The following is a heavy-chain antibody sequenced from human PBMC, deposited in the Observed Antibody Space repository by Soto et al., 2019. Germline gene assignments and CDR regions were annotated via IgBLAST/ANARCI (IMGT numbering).Heavy chain of an antibody. V-gene: IGHV3-15*01. CDR3: VTGRSGWYYDY. CDR1: GINFNKAW. D-gene: IGHD6-19*01. Sequence: PGGSLRLSCAASGINFNKAWMTWVRQAPGKGLEWVGRIKSNNDGGTTDYAAPVKGRFSISRDDSANTQFLQMNSLKTEDTAVYYCVTGRSGWYYDYWGQGALVTVSS. CDR2: IKSNNDGGTT. J-gene: IGHJ4*02.